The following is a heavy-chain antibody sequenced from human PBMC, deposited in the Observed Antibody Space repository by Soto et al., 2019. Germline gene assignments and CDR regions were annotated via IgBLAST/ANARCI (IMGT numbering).Heavy chain of an antibody. Sequence: QVQLVQSEAEVTKPGSSVKVSCKASGGTFSSYAISWVRQAPGQGLEWMGGIIPIFGTANYAQKFQGRVTITADESTSTAHMELSSRRSEDTAVYYCARGGYTYGVYYYYFAMDVWGQGTTVTVSS. D-gene: IGHD5-18*01. V-gene: IGHV1-69*12. CDR3: ARGGYTYGVYYYYFAMDV. J-gene: IGHJ6*02. CDR2: IIPIFGTA. CDR1: GGTFSSYA.